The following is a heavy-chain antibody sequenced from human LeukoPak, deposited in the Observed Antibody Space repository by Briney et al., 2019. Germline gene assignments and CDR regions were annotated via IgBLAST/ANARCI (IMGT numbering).Heavy chain of an antibody. CDR3: ATGGSEYRSDWFDS. J-gene: IGHJ5*01. V-gene: IGHV3-48*01. CDR2: LTRTSSAT. Sequence: GGSLRLSCVGSGFRFSSYDMNWVRQAPGRGLEWLSYLTRTSSATWYADSVKGRFTIFRDNAKSSLYLQMNSPRVEDTAVYYCATGGSEYRSDWFDSWGQGTLVNVAS. D-gene: IGHD5-18*01. CDR1: GFRFSSYD.